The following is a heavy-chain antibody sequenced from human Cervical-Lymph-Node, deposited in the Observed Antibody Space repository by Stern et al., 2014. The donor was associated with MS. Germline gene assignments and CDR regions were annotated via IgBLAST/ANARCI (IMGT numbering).Heavy chain of an antibody. CDR1: GYTFTSYY. CDR3: ARISGYSGGWYYFDY. J-gene: IGHJ4*02. Sequence: VQLVESGAEVKKPGASVKVSCKASGYTFTSYYVDWVRQATGQGLEWMGMINPNGGGTNYAQKFQGRVTMTRDTSTSTVYMELSSLRSEDTAVYYCARISGYSGGWYYFDYWGQGTLVTVSS. V-gene: IGHV1-46*03. D-gene: IGHD6-19*01. CDR2: INPNGGGT.